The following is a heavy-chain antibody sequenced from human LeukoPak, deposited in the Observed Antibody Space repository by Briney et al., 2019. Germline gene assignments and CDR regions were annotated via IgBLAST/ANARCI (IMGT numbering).Heavy chain of an antibody. J-gene: IGHJ4*02. CDR2: VSGSGSST. V-gene: IGHV3-23*01. CDR3: AKVAVRGADVVD. Sequence: GGTLRLSCAASGFTFSIYGMGWVRQAPGKGLEWVSAVSGSGSSTYYADSVKGRFTISRDNSKNTMYLQMNSLRAEDTAVYYCAKVAVRGADVVDWGQGALVTVSS. CDR1: GFTFSIYG. D-gene: IGHD3-10*01.